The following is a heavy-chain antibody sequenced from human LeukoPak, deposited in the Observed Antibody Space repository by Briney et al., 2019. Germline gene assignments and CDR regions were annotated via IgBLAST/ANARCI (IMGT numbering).Heavy chain of an antibody. Sequence: GGSLRLSCAASGFTFSYYEMTWIRQAPGKGLEWISYIDSGGRTIFYADSVKGRFSISRDDAEESLYLQMNNMRAEDTAVYYCARDPNGDYVGAFEMWGPGTKVTVS. J-gene: IGHJ3*02. V-gene: IGHV3-48*03. CDR2: IDSGGRTI. CDR3: ARDPNGDYVGAFEM. CDR1: GFTFSYYE. D-gene: IGHD4-17*01.